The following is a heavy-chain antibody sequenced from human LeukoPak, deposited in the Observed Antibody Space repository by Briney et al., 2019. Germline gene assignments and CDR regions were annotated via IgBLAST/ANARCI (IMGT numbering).Heavy chain of an antibody. CDR2: IHNDGST. V-gene: IGHV3-53*01. D-gene: IGHD3-3*02. CDR3: AALARDY. CDR1: GFIVSSNH. Sequence: GGSLRLSCAASGFIVSSNHMTWVRQAPGKGLEWVSVIHNDGSTYYADSVKGRFTISRDNSKNTLYLQMNSLRVGDTAVYYCAALARDYWGQGTLVTVSS. J-gene: IGHJ4*02.